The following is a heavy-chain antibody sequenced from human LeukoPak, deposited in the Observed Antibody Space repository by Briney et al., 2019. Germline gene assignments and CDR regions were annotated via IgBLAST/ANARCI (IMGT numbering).Heavy chain of an antibody. D-gene: IGHD3-9*01. CDR3: ARDNYDILTGYDDY. CDR1: GFTVSSNY. V-gene: IGHV3-53*01. Sequence: PGGSLRLSCAASGFTVSSNYMSWVRQAPGKGLGWVSVIYSGGSTYYADSVKGRFTISRDNSKNTLYLQMNSLRAEDTAVYYCARDNYDILTGYDDYWGQGTLVTVSS. J-gene: IGHJ4*02. CDR2: IYSGGST.